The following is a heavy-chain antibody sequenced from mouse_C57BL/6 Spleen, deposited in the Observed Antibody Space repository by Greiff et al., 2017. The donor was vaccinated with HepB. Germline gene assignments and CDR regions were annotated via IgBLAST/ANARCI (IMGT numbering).Heavy chain of an antibody. D-gene: IGHD1-1*01. CDR2: IHPNSGST. CDR1: GYTFTSYW. Sequence: VQGVESGAELVKPGASVKLSCKASGYTFTSYWMHWVKQRPGQGLEWIGMIHPNSGSTNYNEKFKSKATLTVDKSSSTAYMQLSSLTSEDSAVYYCARGGSSFYAMDYWGQGTSVTVSS. J-gene: IGHJ4*01. CDR3: ARGGSSFYAMDY. V-gene: IGHV1-64*01.